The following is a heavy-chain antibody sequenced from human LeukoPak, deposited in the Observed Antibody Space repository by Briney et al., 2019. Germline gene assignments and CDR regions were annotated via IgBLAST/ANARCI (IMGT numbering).Heavy chain of an antibody. J-gene: IGHJ3*02. CDR2: ISSSGST. CDR1: GGSLSSGSSY. Sequence: SETLSLTCTVSGGSLSSGSSYWSWIRQPAGKGLEWIGRISSSGSTNYNPSLKSRVTISVDTSKNQFSLKLSSVTAADTAVYFCARGPYSYDSSGAFDIWGQGTMVTVSS. V-gene: IGHV4-61*02. D-gene: IGHD3-22*01. CDR3: ARGPYSYDSSGAFDI.